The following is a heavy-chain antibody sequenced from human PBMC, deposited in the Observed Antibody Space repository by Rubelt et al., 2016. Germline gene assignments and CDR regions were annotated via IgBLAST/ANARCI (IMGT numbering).Heavy chain of an antibody. CDR1: GYTFTSYA. CDR2: INAGNGNT. D-gene: IGHD2-2*01. J-gene: IGHJ4*02. Sequence: QVQLVQSGAEVKKPGASVKVSCKASGYTFTSYAMHWVRQAPGQRLEWMGWINAGNGNTKYSQEIQGRGTITRDKTASTDYMEQDSVRSEDTAVYYCARERDIVVVPAANRALYWGQGTLVTVSS. V-gene: IGHV1-3*01. CDR3: ARERDIVVVPAANRALY.